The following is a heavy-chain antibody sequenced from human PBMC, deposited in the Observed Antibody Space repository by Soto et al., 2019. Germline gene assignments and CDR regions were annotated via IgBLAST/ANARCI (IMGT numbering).Heavy chain of an antibody. CDR1: GFTFSSYG. CDR3: ARGVRAARPYYYYYMDV. D-gene: IGHD6-6*01. V-gene: IGHV3-33*01. CDR2: IWYDGSNK. Sequence: GGSLRLSCAASGFTFSSYGLHWVRQAPGKGLEWGAVIWYDGSNKYYADSVKGRFTISRDNSKNTLYLQMNSLRAEDTAVYYCARGVRAARPYYYYYMDVWGKGTTVTVSS. J-gene: IGHJ6*03.